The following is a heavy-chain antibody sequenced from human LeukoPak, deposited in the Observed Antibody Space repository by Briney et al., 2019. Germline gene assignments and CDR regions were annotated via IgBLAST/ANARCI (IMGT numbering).Heavy chain of an antibody. J-gene: IGHJ3*02. Sequence: PGRSLRLSRAASGFTFSRYGMHWVRQAPGKGLEWVAVKWYDGTNTYYADSVKGRFTISRDNSKNTLYLQMNSLRAEDTAVYYCARDFCSGGSCYPDAFDIWGQGTMVTVSS. CDR1: GFTFSRYG. CDR2: KWYDGTNT. CDR3: ARDFCSGGSCYPDAFDI. D-gene: IGHD2-15*01. V-gene: IGHV3-33*01.